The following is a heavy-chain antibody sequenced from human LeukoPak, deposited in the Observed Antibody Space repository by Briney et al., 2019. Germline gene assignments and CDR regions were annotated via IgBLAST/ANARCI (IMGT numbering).Heavy chain of an antibody. CDR3: ARDGGGVSSWVSH. D-gene: IGHD2-8*02. J-gene: IGHJ4*02. V-gene: IGHV5-10-1*01. CDR1: GYSFSSYW. CDR2: IYPGDSFT. Sequence: GESLKIACKGSGYSFSSYWISWVRQMPGKGLEWLGRIYPGDSFTKYRPSLEGLVTISADKSLSTVYLQWRSLKASDTAIYYCARDGGGVSSWVSHWGQGTLVTVSS.